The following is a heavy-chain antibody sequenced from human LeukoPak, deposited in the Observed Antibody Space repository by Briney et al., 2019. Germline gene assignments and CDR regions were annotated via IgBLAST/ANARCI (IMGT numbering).Heavy chain of an antibody. CDR3: ARGRRGGYSGYDQYNWFDP. J-gene: IGHJ5*02. D-gene: IGHD5-12*01. Sequence: SETLSLTCTVSGYSISSGYYWGWIRQPPGKGLEWIGSIYHSGSTYYNPSLKSRVTISVDTSKNQFFLKLYSVTAADTAVYYCARGRRGGYSGYDQYNWFDPWGQGTLVTVSS. V-gene: IGHV4-38-2*02. CDR1: GYSISSGYY. CDR2: IYHSGST.